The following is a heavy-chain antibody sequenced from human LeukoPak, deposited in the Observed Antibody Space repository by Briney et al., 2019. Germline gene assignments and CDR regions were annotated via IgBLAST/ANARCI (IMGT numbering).Heavy chain of an antibody. V-gene: IGHV4-30-2*01. CDR3: ARRSYDSSGYYALDY. CDR2: YHSGST. J-gene: IGHJ4*02. D-gene: IGHD3-22*01. Sequence: YHSGSTYYNPSLKSRVTISVDRSKNQFSLKLSSVTAADTAVYYCARRSYDSSGYYALDYWGQGTLVTVSS.